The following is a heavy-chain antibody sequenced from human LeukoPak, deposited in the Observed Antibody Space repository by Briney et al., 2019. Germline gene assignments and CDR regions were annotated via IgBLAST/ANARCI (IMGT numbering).Heavy chain of an antibody. CDR1: GGSISSSSYY. V-gene: IGHV4-39*07. Sequence: PSETMSLTCTVSGGSISSSSYYWGWIRQPPGKVLEWIGSIYYSGSTYHNPSLKSRVTISVDTSKNQFSLKLSSVTAAVTAVYYCARERVVEGWFDPWGQGTLVTVSS. J-gene: IGHJ5*02. D-gene: IGHD6-6*01. CDR2: IYYSGST. CDR3: ARERVVEGWFDP.